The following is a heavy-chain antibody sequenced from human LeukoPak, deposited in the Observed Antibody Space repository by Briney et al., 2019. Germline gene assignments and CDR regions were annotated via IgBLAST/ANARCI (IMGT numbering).Heavy chain of an antibody. J-gene: IGHJ4*02. Sequence: ASVKVSCKASGGTFSSYAISWVRQAPGQGLEWMGWINPNSGGTNYAQKFQGRVTMTRDTSISTAYMELSRLRSDDTAVYYCARVWGGGIAAPRHWGQGTLVTVSS. D-gene: IGHD6-6*01. CDR3: ARVWGGGIAAPRH. V-gene: IGHV1-2*02. CDR1: GGTFSSYA. CDR2: INPNSGGT.